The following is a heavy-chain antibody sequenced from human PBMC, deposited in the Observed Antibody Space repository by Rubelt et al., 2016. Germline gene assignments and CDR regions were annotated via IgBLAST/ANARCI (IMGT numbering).Heavy chain of an antibody. J-gene: IGHJ4*02. Sequence: EVQLLESGGGLVQPGGSLRLSCAASGFTLSSYAMSWVRQAPGKGLEWVSTISGSGGSTYYADSVKGRFTISRDNSKNTLYLQMNSLRAEDTAVYYGAKGAIAAPTLDYWGQGTLVTVSS. CDR1: GFTLSSYA. CDR3: AKGAIAAPTLDY. V-gene: IGHV3-23*01. D-gene: IGHD6-13*01. CDR2: ISGSGGST.